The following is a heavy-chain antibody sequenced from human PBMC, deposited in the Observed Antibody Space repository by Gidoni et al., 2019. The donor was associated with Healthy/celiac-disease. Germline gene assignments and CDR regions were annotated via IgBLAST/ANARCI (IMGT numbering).Heavy chain of an antibody. CDR1: GFTLSSYG. V-gene: IGHV3-30*18. Sequence: QVQLVEAVVGVVQPGRSLRLACAASGFTLSSYGMHWVRQDPGKGLEWVAVISYDGSNKYYADSVKGRFTISRDNSKNTLYLQMNSLRAEDTAVYYCAKEWEWELLRGYGMDVWGQGTTVTVSS. D-gene: IGHD1-26*01. CDR3: AKEWEWELLRGYGMDV. J-gene: IGHJ6*02. CDR2: ISYDGSNK.